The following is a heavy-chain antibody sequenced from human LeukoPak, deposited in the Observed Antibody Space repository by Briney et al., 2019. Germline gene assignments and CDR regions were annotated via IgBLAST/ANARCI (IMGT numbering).Heavy chain of an antibody. CDR2: ILYSGIT. D-gene: IGHD2-2*01. CDR1: GGSISSSRYY. V-gene: IGHV4-39*07. J-gene: IGHJ3*02. CDR3: VRTRLSDHIVPAAERADDACDM. Sequence: SETLSLTCTVSGGSISSSRYYWGWIRQPPGKGLEWIGSILYSGITYYNPSHESRVTVSVDTSENQFSLKLSSVAAADTAVYFCVRTRLSDHIVPAAERADDACDMWGQGTMVTASS.